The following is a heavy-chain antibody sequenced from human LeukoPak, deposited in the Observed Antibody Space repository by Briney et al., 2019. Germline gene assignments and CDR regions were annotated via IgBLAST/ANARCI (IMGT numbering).Heavy chain of an antibody. CDR3: ARSYDSSGTDAFDI. CDR1: GDSISSGGYH. J-gene: IGHJ3*02. Sequence: SETLSLTCTVSGDSISSGGYHWNWIRQPPGKGLEWIGYIYHSGSTNYNPSLKSRVTISVDKSKNQFSLKLSSVTAADTAVYYCARSYDSSGTDAFDIWGQGTMVTVSS. CDR2: IYHSGST. D-gene: IGHD3-22*01. V-gene: IGHV4-30-2*01.